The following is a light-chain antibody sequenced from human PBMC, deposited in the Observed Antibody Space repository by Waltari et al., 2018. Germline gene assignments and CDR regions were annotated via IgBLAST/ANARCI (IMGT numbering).Light chain of an antibody. CDR1: SGDIGSYDL. Sequence: QSALTQPASVSGSPGQTITISCTGTSGDIGSYDLVSWSQHHPDKAPKLIIYEINKRPSGGSHRFSGAKSGHTASRTISGLLAEDEADYYCASYASSLTGVLFGGGTRLTVL. CDR3: ASYASSLTGVL. V-gene: IGLV2-23*02. CDR2: EIN. J-gene: IGLJ2*01.